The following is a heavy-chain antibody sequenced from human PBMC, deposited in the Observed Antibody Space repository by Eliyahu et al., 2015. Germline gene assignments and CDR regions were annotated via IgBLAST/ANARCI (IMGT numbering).Heavy chain of an antibody. CDR2: ISXSGDNT. J-gene: IGHJ2*01. D-gene: IGHD2-2*01. CDR3: AKEGASSFWYFDL. V-gene: IGHV3-23*01. Sequence: EVQLLQSGGGLVQPGGSLRLSCAASGFTFSSYAMNWVRQAPGKGLEWVSTISXSGDNTYYADSVKGRFTVSRDNSKNTLYLQINSLRAEDTALYYCAKEGASSFWYFDLWGRGTLVTVSS. CDR1: GFTFSSYA.